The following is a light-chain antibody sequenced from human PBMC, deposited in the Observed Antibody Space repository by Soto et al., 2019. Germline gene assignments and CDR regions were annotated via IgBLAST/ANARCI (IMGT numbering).Light chain of an antibody. V-gene: IGKV3-11*01. J-gene: IGKJ5*01. CDR2: DSS. CDR3: QQRSNWPPPIT. Sequence: EIVLTQSPATLSLSPGERATLSCRAGQSLSSNFLAWYQQKPGQPPRLLIYDSSNRATGFPDRFSGSGSGTDFTLNISSLEPEDFAIYYCQQRSNWPPPITCGQGTRLEIK. CDR1: QSLSSN.